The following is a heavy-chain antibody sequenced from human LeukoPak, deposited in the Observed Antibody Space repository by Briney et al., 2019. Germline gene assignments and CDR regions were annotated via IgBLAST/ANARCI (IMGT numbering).Heavy chain of an antibody. CDR2: ISSSSYI. V-gene: IGHV3-21*01. CDR1: GFTFSSYS. CDR3: ARDFFGVTTNYYYGMDV. D-gene: IGHD3-16*01. J-gene: IGHJ6*02. Sequence: GGSLRLSCAASGFTFSSYSMNWVRQAPGKGLEWVSSISSSSYIYYADSVKGRFTISRDNAKNSPYLQMNSLRAEDTAVYYCARDFFGVTTNYYYGMDVWGQGTTVTVSS.